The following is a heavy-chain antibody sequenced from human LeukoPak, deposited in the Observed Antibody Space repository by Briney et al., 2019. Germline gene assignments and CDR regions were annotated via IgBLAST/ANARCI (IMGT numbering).Heavy chain of an antibody. CDR3: AKGGSYSDYYHGMDV. V-gene: IGHV3-11*01. Sequence: GGSLRLSCAASGFTFSDYYMSWIRQAPGKGLEWVSYICSSGSTIYAEYSVKGRCTISSDNANTSLFLQMNMRSADTTALYCCAKGGSYSDYYHGMDVWGQGTTVTVSP. J-gene: IGHJ6*01. CDR1: GFTFSDYY. CDR2: ICSSGSTI. D-gene: IGHD1-26*01.